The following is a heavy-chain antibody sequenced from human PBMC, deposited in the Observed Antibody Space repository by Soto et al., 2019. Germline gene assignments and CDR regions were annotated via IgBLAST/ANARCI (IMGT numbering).Heavy chain of an antibody. D-gene: IGHD3-22*01. CDR1: GFTFSSYA. CDR2: ISGSGGST. V-gene: IGHV3-23*01. CDR3: VKAITRIVVVIRDAFDI. J-gene: IGHJ3*02. Sequence: PGGSLRLSCVASGFTFSSYAMSWVRQAPGKGLEWVSAISGSGGSTYYADSVKGRFTISRDNSKNTLYLQMNSLRAEDTAVYYYVKAITRIVVVIRDAFDIWGQGTMVTVSS.